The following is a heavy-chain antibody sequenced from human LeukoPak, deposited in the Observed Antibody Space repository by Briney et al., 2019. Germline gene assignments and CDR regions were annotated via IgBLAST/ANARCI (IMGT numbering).Heavy chain of an antibody. V-gene: IGHV1-18*01. CDR2: ISAYNGNT. D-gene: IGHD2-2*01. Sequence: ASVKVTFKSSVYTFTSYGISWVRQPPGQGLEWMGWISAYNGNTNYAQKLQGRVTMTTDTSTSTAYMELRSLRSDDTAVYYCARERIVVVPAAMSWFDPWGQGTLVTVSS. J-gene: IGHJ5*02. CDR1: VYTFTSYG. CDR3: ARERIVVVPAAMSWFDP.